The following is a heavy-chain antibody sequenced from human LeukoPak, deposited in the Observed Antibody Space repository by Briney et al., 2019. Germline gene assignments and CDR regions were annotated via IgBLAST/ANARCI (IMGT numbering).Heavy chain of an antibody. V-gene: IGHV1-69*05. CDR2: IIPIFGTA. D-gene: IGHD1-7*01. J-gene: IGHJ4*02. Sequence: SVKVSCKASGGTLSSYAISWVRQAPGQGLEWMGGIIPIFGTANYAQKFQGRVTITTDESTSTAYMELSSLRSEDTAVYYCARDGGVCSITGTTPCYWGQGTLVTVSS. CDR3: ARDGGVCSITGTTPCY. CDR1: GGTLSSYA.